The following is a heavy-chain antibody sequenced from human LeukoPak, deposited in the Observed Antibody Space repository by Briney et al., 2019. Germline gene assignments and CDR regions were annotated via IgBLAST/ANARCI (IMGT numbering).Heavy chain of an antibody. V-gene: IGHV3-15*01. CDR1: GFTFGNAW. J-gene: IGHJ4*02. CDR3: TTGKY. Sequence: GGSLRLSCAASGFTFGNAWMSWVRQAPGKGLEWVGHIKSKTDGGTTDYAAPVKGRFTISRDGSENTLSLQMNSLKTEDTAIYYCTTGKYWGQGTLVTVSS. CDR2: IKSKTDGGTT.